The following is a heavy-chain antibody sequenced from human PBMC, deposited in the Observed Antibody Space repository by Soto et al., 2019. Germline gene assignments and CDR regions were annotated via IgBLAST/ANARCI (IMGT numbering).Heavy chain of an antibody. D-gene: IGHD6-19*01. J-gene: IGHJ6*02. CDR2: ISSNGDNT. CDR1: GFTFSSYA. Sequence: GGSLRLSCSASGFTFSSYAMQWVRQAPGKGLEYVSAISSNGDNTYYTDSVRVRFTISRDNSKNTLYLQMSSLRPEDTAVYYCVTGETGWRLNYGMDVWGQGTTVTVSS. V-gene: IGHV3-64D*08. CDR3: VTGETGWRLNYGMDV.